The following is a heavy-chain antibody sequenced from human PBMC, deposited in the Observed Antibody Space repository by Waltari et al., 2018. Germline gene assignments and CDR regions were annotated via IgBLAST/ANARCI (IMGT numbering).Heavy chain of an antibody. V-gene: IGHV1-18*01. J-gene: IGHJ4*02. CDR2: MAPGGGCWGVGGNSGKNRET. D-gene: IGHD2-15*01. CDR3: TRGKIKVVPAPPFDC. CDR1: GYTFSDYG. Sequence: QAQLVQPGAEVKKPGASMKVSCMASGYTFSDYGISWVRQALGQGLTGVGWMAPGGGCWGVGGNSGKNRETTHETKFLCRIIRTKDPSTTTVYMEVNNLTSDDTAVYYCTRGKIKVVPAPPFDCWGQGTLVTVSS.